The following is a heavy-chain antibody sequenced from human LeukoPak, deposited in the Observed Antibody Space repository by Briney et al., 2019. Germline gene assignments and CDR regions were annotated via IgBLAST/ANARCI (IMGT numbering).Heavy chain of an antibody. D-gene: IGHD3-10*01. Sequence: GGSLRLSCAASGFTFSSYWMSWVRHAPGKGLEWVANIKQDGSEKYYVDSVKGRFTISRDNAKNSLYLQMDSLRAEDTAVYYCARDRGSVDSRYGMDVWGQGTTVTVSS. CDR2: IKQDGSEK. CDR3: ARDRGSVDSRYGMDV. V-gene: IGHV3-7*05. J-gene: IGHJ6*02. CDR1: GFTFSSYW.